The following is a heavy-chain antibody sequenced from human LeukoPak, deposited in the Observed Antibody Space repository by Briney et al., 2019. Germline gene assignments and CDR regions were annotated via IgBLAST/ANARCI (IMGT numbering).Heavy chain of an antibody. J-gene: IGHJ3*02. CDR1: GFTFSSYW. CDR3: ARSYPFYGGNDAFDI. V-gene: IGHV3-74*01. CDR2: INSDGSST. D-gene: IGHD4-23*01. Sequence: GGSLRLSCVASGFTFSSYWMHWVRQAPGKGLVWVSRINSDGSSTSYADSVKGRFTISRDNAKNTLYLQMNSLRAEDTAVYYCARSYPFYGGNDAFDIWGQGTMVTVSS.